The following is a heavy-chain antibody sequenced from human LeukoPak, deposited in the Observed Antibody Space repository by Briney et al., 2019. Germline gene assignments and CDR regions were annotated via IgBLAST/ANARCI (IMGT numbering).Heavy chain of an antibody. Sequence: GGSLRLSCAASGFTFDDYAMHWVCQAPGKGLEWVSLISWDGGSTYYADSVKGRFTISRDNSKNSLYLQMNSLRAEDTALYYCAKDRGDYGYFDYWGQGTLVTVSS. J-gene: IGHJ4*02. CDR2: ISWDGGST. CDR3: AKDRGDYGYFDY. V-gene: IGHV3-43D*03. D-gene: IGHD4/OR15-4a*01. CDR1: GFTFDDYA.